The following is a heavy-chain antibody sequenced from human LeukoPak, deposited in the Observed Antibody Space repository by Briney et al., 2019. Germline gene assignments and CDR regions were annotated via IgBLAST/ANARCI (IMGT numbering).Heavy chain of an antibody. V-gene: IGHV4-39*07. CDR1: GGSISSSSYY. D-gene: IGHD3-10*01. CDR2: IYYSGST. Sequence: SETLSLTCTVSGGSISSSSYYWGWIRQPPGKGLEWIGSIYYSGSTYYNPSLKSRVTISVDTSKNQFSLKLSSVTAADTAVYYCARASPQYYYGHYFDYWGQGTLVTVSS. CDR3: ARASPQYYYGHYFDY. J-gene: IGHJ4*02.